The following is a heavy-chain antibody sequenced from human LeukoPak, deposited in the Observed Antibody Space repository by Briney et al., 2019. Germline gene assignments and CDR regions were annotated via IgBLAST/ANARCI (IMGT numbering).Heavy chain of an antibody. J-gene: IGHJ4*02. CDR1: GFTGSILY. V-gene: IGHV3-66*01. Sequence: GGSLRLSCSVSGFTGSILYVSWVRQAPGKGQEWVSVIYSGSSTYYADSVKGRFTISRDNSKNILYLQMNSLRADDTAVYYCGVTTSYWGQGTLVTVSS. CDR2: IYSGSST. D-gene: IGHD4-17*01. CDR3: GVTTSY.